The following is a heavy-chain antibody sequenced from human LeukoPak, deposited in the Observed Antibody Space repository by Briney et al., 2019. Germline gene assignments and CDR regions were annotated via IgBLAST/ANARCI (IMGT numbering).Heavy chain of an antibody. CDR1: GGSISTSDYN. CDR3: ARTGMVGAADY. D-gene: IGHD2-15*01. J-gene: IGHJ4*02. CDR2: INYSGNT. V-gene: IGHV4-39*01. Sequence: SETLSLTCTVSGGSISTSDYNWGCIRQPPGKGLEWIGSINYSGNTYYNPSHKSRVTISVDTPKNQFSLKLSSVTAADTAVYYCARTGMVGAADYWGQGTLVTVSS.